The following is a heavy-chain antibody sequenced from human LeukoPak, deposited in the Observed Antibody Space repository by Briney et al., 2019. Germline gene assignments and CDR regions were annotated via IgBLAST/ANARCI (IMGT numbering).Heavy chain of an antibody. V-gene: IGHV3-15*01. CDR3: TTAGFRITMIVDAFDI. Sequence: GGSLRLSCAASGFTFSNAWMSWVRQAPGKGLEWVGRIKSKTDGGTTDYAAPVKGRFTISRDDSKNTLYLRMNSLKTEDTAVYYCTTAGFRITMIVDAFDIWGQGTMVTVSS. J-gene: IGHJ3*02. CDR2: IKSKTDGGTT. CDR1: GFTFSNAW. D-gene: IGHD3-22*01.